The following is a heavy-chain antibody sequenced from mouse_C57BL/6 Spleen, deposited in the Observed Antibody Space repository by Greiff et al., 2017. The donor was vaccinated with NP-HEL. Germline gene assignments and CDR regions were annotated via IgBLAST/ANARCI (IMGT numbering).Heavy chain of an antibody. Sequence: LVESGAELMKPGASVKLSCKATGYTFTGYWIEWVKQRPGHGLEWIGEILPGSGSTNYNEKFKGKATFTADTSSNTAYMQLSSLTTEDSAIYYCARSGYYDYDGGFAYWGQGTLVTVSA. D-gene: IGHD2-4*01. CDR1: GYTFTGYW. CDR2: ILPGSGST. CDR3: ARSGYYDYDGGFAY. J-gene: IGHJ3*01. V-gene: IGHV1-9*01.